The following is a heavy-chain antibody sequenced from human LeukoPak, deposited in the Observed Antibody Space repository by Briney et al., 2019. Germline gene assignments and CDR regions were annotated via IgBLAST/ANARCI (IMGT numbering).Heavy chain of an antibody. CDR1: GFTVSSNY. J-gene: IGHJ4*02. CDR3: AREADGDYLPDYFDY. CDR2: IKQDGSEK. D-gene: IGHD4-17*01. V-gene: IGHV3-7*03. Sequence: PGGSLRLSCAASGFTVSSNYMSWVRQAPGKGLEWVANIKQDGSEKYYVDSVKGRFTTSRDNAKNSLYLQMNSLRAEDTVVYYCAREADGDYLPDYFDYWGQGTLVTVSS.